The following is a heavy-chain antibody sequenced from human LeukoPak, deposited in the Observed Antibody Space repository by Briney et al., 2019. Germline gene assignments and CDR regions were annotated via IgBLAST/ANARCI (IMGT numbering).Heavy chain of an antibody. J-gene: IGHJ4*02. CDR3: ARQRTTEVSDY. CDR1: GFTFSSYS. V-gene: IGHV3-21*01. D-gene: IGHD4-23*01. CDR2: ISSSSSYI. Sequence: GGSLRLSCAASGFTFSSYSMNWVRQAPGKGLEWVSSISSSSSYIYYADSVKGRFTISRDNAKNSLYLQMNSLRAEDTAVCYCARQRTTEVSDYWGQGTLVTASS.